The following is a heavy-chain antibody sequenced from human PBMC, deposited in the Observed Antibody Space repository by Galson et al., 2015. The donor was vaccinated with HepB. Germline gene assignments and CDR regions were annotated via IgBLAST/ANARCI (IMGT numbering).Heavy chain of an antibody. CDR3: ARVPPEGIGVVAVAGTLIPGDLGYYYYGMDV. V-gene: IGHV3-21*01. CDR1: GFTFSSYS. D-gene: IGHD6-19*01. CDR2: ISSSSSYI. Sequence: SLRLSCAASGFTFSSYSMNWVRQAPGKGLEWVSSISSSSSYIYYAGSVKGRFTISRDNAKNSLYLQMNSLRAEDTAVYYCARVPPEGIGVVAVAGTLIPGDLGYYYYGMDVWGQGTTVTVSS. J-gene: IGHJ6*02.